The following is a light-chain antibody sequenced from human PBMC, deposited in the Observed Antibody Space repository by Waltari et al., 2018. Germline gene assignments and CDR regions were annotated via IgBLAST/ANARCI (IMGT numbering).Light chain of an antibody. CDR1: SSDVGPYNS. Sequence: QSALTQPPSASGSLGQSVTISCSGTSSDVGPYNSVSWFQHHPGKAPKVLIYEVTKRPSGVPDRFSGSKPGNTASLTVSGLQADDEADYYCSSYAGSNNLLFGGGTKLTVL. CDR2: EVT. CDR3: SSYAGSNNLL. J-gene: IGLJ2*01. V-gene: IGLV2-8*01.